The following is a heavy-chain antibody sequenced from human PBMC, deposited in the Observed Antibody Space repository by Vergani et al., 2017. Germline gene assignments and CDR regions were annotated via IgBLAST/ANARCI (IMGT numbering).Heavy chain of an antibody. CDR3: ARDLGMEKTTKRGFDWFLYGMDV. Sequence: QVQLVESGGGVVQPGRSLRLSCAASGFIFSSYAMYWVRQAPGKGLEWVAVISSDGRNKYYADSVKGRITISRDNSKNTLYLQMNSLRSDDTAVYYCARDLGMEKTTKRGFDWFLYGMDVWGQGTTVTVSS. V-gene: IGHV3-30*04. CDR1: GFIFSSYA. J-gene: IGHJ6*02. D-gene: IGHD3-9*01. CDR2: ISSDGRNK.